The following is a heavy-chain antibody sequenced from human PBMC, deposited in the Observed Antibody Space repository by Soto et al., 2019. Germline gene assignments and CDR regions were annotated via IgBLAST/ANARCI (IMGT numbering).Heavy chain of an antibody. CDR3: AKDRDNRGFDF. Sequence: QVQLVESGGGVVQTGTSLRLSCVGSGLTFSTYGMHWVRLAPGKGLEWVAVVSNDGSYKYHADSVKGRFTISRDNSQNTLYLQMNSPGPEDTAVYYCAKDRDNRGFDFWGQGTLVTVSS. CDR2: VSNDGSYK. V-gene: IGHV3-30*18. J-gene: IGHJ4*02. CDR1: GLTFSTYG. D-gene: IGHD3-9*01.